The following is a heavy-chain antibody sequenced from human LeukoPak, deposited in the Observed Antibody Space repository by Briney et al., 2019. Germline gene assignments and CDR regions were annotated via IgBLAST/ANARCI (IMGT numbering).Heavy chain of an antibody. Sequence: ASVKVSCKASAYTFTSYGISWVRQAPGQGLEWMGWISAYNGNTNYAQKLQGRVTMTTDTSTSTAYMELRSLRSDDTAVYYCARDPYYYDSSGYGDYWGQGTLVTVSS. CDR3: ARDPYYYDSSGYGDY. D-gene: IGHD3-22*01. V-gene: IGHV1-18*01. CDR2: ISAYNGNT. J-gene: IGHJ4*02. CDR1: AYTFTSYG.